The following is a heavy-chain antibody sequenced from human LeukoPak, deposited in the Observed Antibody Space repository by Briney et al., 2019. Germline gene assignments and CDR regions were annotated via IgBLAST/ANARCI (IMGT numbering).Heavy chain of an antibody. CDR2: IYYSGST. D-gene: IGHD2-15*01. V-gene: IGHV4-59*01. CDR1: GGSISSYY. CDR3: ARGSYCSGGSCSLYNWFDP. Sequence: SETLTLTCTVSGGSISSYYWSWIRQPPGKGLEWIGYIYYSGSTNYSPSLKSRVNISVDTSKNQFSLKLSSVTAADTAVYYCARGSYCSGGSCSLYNWFDPWGQGTLVTVSS. J-gene: IGHJ5*02.